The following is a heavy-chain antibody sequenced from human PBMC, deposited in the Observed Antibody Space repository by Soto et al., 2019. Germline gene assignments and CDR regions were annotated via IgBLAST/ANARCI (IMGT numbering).Heavy chain of an antibody. D-gene: IGHD6-13*01. V-gene: IGHV3-33*01. CDR3: ARPYSSSRFHYDYGMDV. J-gene: IGHJ6*02. CDR1: GFTFSSYG. CDR2: IWYDGSNK. Sequence: QVQLVESGGGVVQPGRSLRLSCAASGFTFSSYGMHWVRQAPGKGLEWVAVIWYDGSNKYYADSVKGRFTISRDHSKNTLYLQMNSLRAEDTAVYYCARPYSSSRFHYDYGMDVWGQGTTVTVSS.